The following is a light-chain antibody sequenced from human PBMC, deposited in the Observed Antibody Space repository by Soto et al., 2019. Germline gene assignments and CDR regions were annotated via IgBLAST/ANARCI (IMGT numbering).Light chain of an antibody. Sequence: QSALTQPRSVSGSPGQSVTISCTGTSSDVGGYNYVSWYQQHPGKAPKLMIYDVSKWPSGVPDRFSGSKSGNTASLTISGLQAEDEADYYYCSYAGSYTYVFGTGTKLTVL. CDR3: CSYAGSYTYV. CDR1: SSDVGGYNY. CDR2: DVS. J-gene: IGLJ1*01. V-gene: IGLV2-11*01.